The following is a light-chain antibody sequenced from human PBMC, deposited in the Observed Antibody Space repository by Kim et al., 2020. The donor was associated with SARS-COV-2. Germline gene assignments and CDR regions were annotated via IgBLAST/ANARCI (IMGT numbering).Light chain of an antibody. J-gene: IGLJ2*01. CDR1: KLGDKY. Sequence: VSPGQTASITCSGDKLGDKYACWYQQKPGQSPVLVIYQDSKRPSGIPGRFSGSNSGNTATLTISGTQAMDEADYYCQAWDSSTEEVFGGGTQLTVL. V-gene: IGLV3-1*01. CDR2: QDS. CDR3: QAWDSSTEEV.